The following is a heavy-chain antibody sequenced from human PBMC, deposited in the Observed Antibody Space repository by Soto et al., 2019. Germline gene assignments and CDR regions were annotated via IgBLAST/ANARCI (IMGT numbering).Heavy chain of an antibody. D-gene: IGHD1-26*01. J-gene: IGHJ5*02. CDR2: ISAYNANT. Sequence: QVQLVQSGAEVKKPGASVKVSCKASGYTFTSYGICWVRQAPGQGLEWMGRISAYNANTNYAQKLQGRVTMTTDTSTSTDYMELRSLRSDDTDVYYCARVVGALGHWFDPWGQGTLVTVSS. CDR1: GYTFTSYG. V-gene: IGHV1-18*01. CDR3: ARVVGALGHWFDP.